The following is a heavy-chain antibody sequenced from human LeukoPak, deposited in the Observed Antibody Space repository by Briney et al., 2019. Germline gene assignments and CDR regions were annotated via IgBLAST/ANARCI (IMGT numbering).Heavy chain of an antibody. J-gene: IGHJ3*02. CDR2: MNPNSGNT. Sequence: GASVKVSCKASGYTFTSYDINWVRQATGQGLEWMGWMNPNSGNTGYAQKFQGRVTITRNTSISTAYMELSRLRSDDTAVYYCARGRDVLLWFGESDPDAFDIWGQGTMVTVSS. CDR1: GYTFTSYD. V-gene: IGHV1-8*03. D-gene: IGHD3-10*01. CDR3: ARGRDVLLWFGESDPDAFDI.